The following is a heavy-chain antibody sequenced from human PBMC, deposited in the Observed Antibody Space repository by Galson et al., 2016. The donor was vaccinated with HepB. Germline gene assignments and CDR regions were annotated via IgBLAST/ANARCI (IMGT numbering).Heavy chain of an antibody. Sequence: FSISGASVSSNSAAWNWIRQSPSRGLEWRGRTYYQSKWHDDSAVSVNSRVTINTDTSKNQIPLQLTPVTPEDSAVDYCARAGPSSSGHLDYWGQGTLVTVSP. D-gene: IGHD6-13*01. V-gene: IGHV6-1*01. CDR2: TYYQSKWHD. CDR3: ARAGPSSSGHLDY. CDR1: GASVSSNSAA. J-gene: IGHJ4*02.